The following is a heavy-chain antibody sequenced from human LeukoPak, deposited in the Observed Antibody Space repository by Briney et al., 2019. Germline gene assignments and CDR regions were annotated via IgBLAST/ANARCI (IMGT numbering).Heavy chain of an antibody. CDR2: INPNSGGT. V-gene: IGHV1-2*02. CDR3: ARIPSDSSGYYYFYFDY. CDR1: GYTFTDYY. J-gene: IGHJ4*02. Sequence: ASVKVSCKASGYTFTDYYIHWVRQAPGQGLEWMGWINPNSGGTNYAQKFQGRVTMTRDTSISTSYMELNRLRSDDTAVYYCARIPSDSSGYYYFYFDYWGQGTLVTVSS. D-gene: IGHD3-22*01.